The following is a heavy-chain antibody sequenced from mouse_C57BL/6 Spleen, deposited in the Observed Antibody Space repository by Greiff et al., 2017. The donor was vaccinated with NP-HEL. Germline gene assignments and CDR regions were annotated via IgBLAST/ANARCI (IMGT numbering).Heavy chain of an antibody. CDR2: IDPEDGDT. Sequence: VQLQQSGAELVRPGASVKLSCTASGFNIKDYYMHWVKQRPEQGLEWIGRIDPEDGDTEYAPKFQGKATMTADTSSNTAYLQLSSLTSEDTAVYYCTTFTTVVATNFDYWGQGTTLTVSA. CDR3: TTFTTVVATNFDY. CDR1: GFNIKDYY. V-gene: IGHV14-1*01. J-gene: IGHJ2*01. D-gene: IGHD1-1*01.